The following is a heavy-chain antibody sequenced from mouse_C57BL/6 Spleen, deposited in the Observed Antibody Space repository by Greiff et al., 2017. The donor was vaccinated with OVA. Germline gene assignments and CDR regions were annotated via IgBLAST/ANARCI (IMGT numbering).Heavy chain of an antibody. CDR3: AREEYDVGYFDV. CDR1: GYAFTNYL. Sequence: VQLVESGAELVRPGTSVKVSCKASGYAFTNYLIEWVKQRPGQGLEWIGVINPGSGGTNYNEKFKGKATLTADKSSSTAYMQLSSLASEDSAVYFCAREEYDVGYFDVWGTGTTVTVSS. J-gene: IGHJ1*03. D-gene: IGHD2-14*01. CDR2: INPGSGGT. V-gene: IGHV1-54*01.